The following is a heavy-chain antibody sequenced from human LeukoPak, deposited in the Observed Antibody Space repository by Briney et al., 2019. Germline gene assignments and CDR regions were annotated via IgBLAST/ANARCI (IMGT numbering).Heavy chain of an antibody. CDR3: AKAPLGYCSGGSCYFDY. CDR1: GFTFSSYA. D-gene: IGHD2-15*01. Sequence: GGSLRLSCAASGFTFSSYAMSWVRQAPGKGLEWVSSISGSGSTTYFADSVRGRFTISRDNSQNTLYLQMNSLRAEDTAGYYCAKAPLGYCSGGSCYFDYWGQGTLVTVSS. J-gene: IGHJ4*02. CDR2: ISGSGSTT. V-gene: IGHV3-23*01.